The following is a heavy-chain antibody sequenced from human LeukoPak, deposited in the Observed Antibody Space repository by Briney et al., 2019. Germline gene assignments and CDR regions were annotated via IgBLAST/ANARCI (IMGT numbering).Heavy chain of an antibody. D-gene: IGHD5-24*01. J-gene: IGHJ6*03. V-gene: IGHV5-51*01. Sequence: GGALKISWKGSGCRFSTFWIGLVRAMPGEGLEGVGVIYPGYADTRYSPSFQGQVTISADKYISSAYLQWSSLKASDTAMVYCAKVVELATLTGDSYTYSYHMDVWGKGTAVTVSS. CDR3: AKVVELATLTGDSYTYSYHMDV. CDR1: GCRFSTFW. CDR2: IYPGYADT.